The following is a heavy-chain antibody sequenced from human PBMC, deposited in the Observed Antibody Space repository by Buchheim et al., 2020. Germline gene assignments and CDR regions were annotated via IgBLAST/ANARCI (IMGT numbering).Heavy chain of an antibody. V-gene: IGHV3-7*01. CDR1: GFTFSNYW. Sequence: EVQLVESGGGLVQPGGSLRLSCAASGFTFSNYWMSWVRQAPGKGLEWVANIKQDGSEKYYVDSVKGRFTISRDNSKNTLYLQMNSLRAEDTAVYYCARPSIAVAGTAEYFQHWGQGTL. D-gene: IGHD6-19*01. CDR2: IKQDGSEK. J-gene: IGHJ1*01. CDR3: ARPSIAVAGTAEYFQH.